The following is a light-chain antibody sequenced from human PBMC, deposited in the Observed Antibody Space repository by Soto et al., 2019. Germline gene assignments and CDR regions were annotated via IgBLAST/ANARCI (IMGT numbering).Light chain of an antibody. V-gene: IGLV2-14*01. Sequence: QSALTQPRSVSGSPGQSVSISCTGTSSDVGGYTYVSWYQQHPGKAPKVMIYEVRNRPSGVSSRFSGSKSANTASLTISGLQAEDEADYYCSSYTHSSTQVFGTGTKVTVL. CDR1: SSDVGGYTY. CDR2: EVR. CDR3: SSYTHSSTQV. J-gene: IGLJ1*01.